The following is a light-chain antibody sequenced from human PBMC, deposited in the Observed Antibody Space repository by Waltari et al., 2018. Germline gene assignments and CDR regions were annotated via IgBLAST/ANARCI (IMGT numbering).Light chain of an antibody. Sequence: QSALTQPASVSGSRGQSITISCTGSSSDIGSYNVVSWYQHHPGKDTKLLIYGVNNRPSGVSNCFSGAKSGNSSSLPISGLQAEDESDYYCSSYAGSVVFGGGPKLTVL. CDR1: SSDIGSYNV. CDR3: SSYAGSVV. CDR2: GVN. V-gene: IGLV2-23*02. J-gene: IGLJ3*02.